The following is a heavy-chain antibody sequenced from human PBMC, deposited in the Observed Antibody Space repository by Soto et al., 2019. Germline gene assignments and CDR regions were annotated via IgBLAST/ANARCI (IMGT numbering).Heavy chain of an antibody. J-gene: IGHJ5*01. CDR3: ARDAALWSCRNLNWFDS. CDR1: GYTFRNYA. V-gene: IGHV1-18*04. CDR2: INTYKGDT. Sequence: QVHLVQSGAEVKEPGASVKVSCKASGYTFRNYAITWVRQAPGQGLEWMGWINTYKGDTNYAHKFQGRVTMTTDTSTSTAYMELRSLRSDDTAIYYCARDAALWSCRNLNWFDSWGQGTLVTVSS. D-gene: IGHD3-16*02.